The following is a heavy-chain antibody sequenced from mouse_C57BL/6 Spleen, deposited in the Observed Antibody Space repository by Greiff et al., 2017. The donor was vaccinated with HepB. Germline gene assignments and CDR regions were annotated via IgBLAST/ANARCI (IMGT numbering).Heavy chain of an antibody. Sequence: DVMLVESGGGLVKPGGSLKLSCAASGFTFSSYAMSWVRQTPEKRLEWVATISDGGSYTYYPDNVKGRFTISRDNAKNNLYLQMSHLKSEDTAMYYCAREIYDGYSLFAYWGQGTLVTVSA. CDR2: ISDGGSYT. CDR1: GFTFSSYA. CDR3: AREIYDGYSLFAY. J-gene: IGHJ3*01. V-gene: IGHV5-4*01. D-gene: IGHD2-3*01.